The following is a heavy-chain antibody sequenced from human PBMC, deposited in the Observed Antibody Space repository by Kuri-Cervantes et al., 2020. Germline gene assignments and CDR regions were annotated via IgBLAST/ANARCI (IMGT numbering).Heavy chain of an antibody. CDR2: IIPNSGGT. V-gene: IGHV1-2*02. J-gene: IGHJ4*02. CDR1: GGTFSSYA. D-gene: IGHD7-27*01. CDR3: AKSQGGPGDREVDS. Sequence: ASVKVSCKASGGTFSSYAISWVRQAPGQGLEWMGGIIPNSGGTNYAQKFQGRVTMTRDTSISTAYMELSRLRSDDTAVYYCAKSQGGPGDREVDSWGQGTLVTVSS.